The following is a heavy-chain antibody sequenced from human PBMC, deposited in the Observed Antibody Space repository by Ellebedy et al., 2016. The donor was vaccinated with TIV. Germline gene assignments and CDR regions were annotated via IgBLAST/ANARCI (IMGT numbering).Heavy chain of an antibody. Sequence: ASVKVSCKVSGYTLTELSMHWVRQAPGKGLEWMGAFDPEDGQIIYAQKFQGRLNMSEDTPTDTAYMEVRSLRSEDTAMYYCATLVLTDSDVFDVWGQGTMVTVSS. CDR3: ATLVLTDSDVFDV. CDR1: GYTLTELS. D-gene: IGHD3-9*01. J-gene: IGHJ3*01. V-gene: IGHV1-24*01. CDR2: FDPEDGQI.